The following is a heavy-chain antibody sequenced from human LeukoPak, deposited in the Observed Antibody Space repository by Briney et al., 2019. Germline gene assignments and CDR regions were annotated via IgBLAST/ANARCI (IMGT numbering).Heavy chain of an antibody. V-gene: IGHV1-2*02. D-gene: IGHD3-10*01. CDR1: GYTFTGYY. CDR2: INPNSGGT. Sequence: ASVTVSCKASGYTFTGYYMHWVRQAPGQELEWMGWINPNSGGTNYAQKFQGRVTMTRDTSISTAYMELSRLRSDDTAVYYCARDTVRGVAFSDYWGQGTLVTVSS. J-gene: IGHJ4*02. CDR3: ARDTVRGVAFSDY.